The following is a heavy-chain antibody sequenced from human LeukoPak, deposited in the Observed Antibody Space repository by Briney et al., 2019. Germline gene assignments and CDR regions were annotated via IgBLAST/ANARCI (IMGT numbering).Heavy chain of an antibody. Sequence: ASVKVSCKASGYTFASYGISWVRQAPGQGLEWMGWISAYNGNTNYAQKLQGRVTMTTDTSTSTAYMELRSLRSDDTAVYYCARGRGIKTTIYYFDYWGQGTLVTVSS. J-gene: IGHJ4*02. CDR1: GYTFASYG. CDR3: ARGRGIKTTIYYFDY. D-gene: IGHD3-9*01. V-gene: IGHV1-18*01. CDR2: ISAYNGNT.